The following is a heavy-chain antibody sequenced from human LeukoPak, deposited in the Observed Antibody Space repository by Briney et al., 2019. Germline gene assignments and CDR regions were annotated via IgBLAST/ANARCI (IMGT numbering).Heavy chain of an antibody. CDR2: ISGSGGTT. D-gene: IGHD6-19*01. CDR1: GFTFSSYA. V-gene: IGHV3-23*01. J-gene: IGHJ4*02. CDR3: AKGPLIEVAGTTWDY. Sequence: GGSLRLSSAASGFTFSSYAMSWVRQAPGKGLEWVSDISGSGGTTHYADSVKGRFTISRDNSKNTLYMQMNSLRAEDTAIYYCAKGPLIEVAGTTWDYWGQGTLVTVSS.